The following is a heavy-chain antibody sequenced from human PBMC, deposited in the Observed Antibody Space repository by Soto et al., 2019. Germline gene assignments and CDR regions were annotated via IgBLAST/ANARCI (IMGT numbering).Heavy chain of an antibody. J-gene: IGHJ4*02. D-gene: IGHD1-1*01. CDR1: GGSISSGDYY. Sequence: SETLSLTCTVSGGSISSGDYYWSWIRQPPGRGLEWIGYIYYSGSTYYNPSLKSRVTISVDTSKNQFSLKLSSVTAADTAVYYCARVGYWNHGLDYWGQGTLVTVSS. V-gene: IGHV4-30-4*01. CDR2: IYYSGST. CDR3: ARVGYWNHGLDY.